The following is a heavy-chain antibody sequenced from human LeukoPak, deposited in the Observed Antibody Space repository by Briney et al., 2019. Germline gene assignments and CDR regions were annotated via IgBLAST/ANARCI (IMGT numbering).Heavy chain of an antibody. V-gene: IGHV1-18*01. CDR2: ISAYNGNT. J-gene: IGHJ6*02. CDR3: ARANYYDNSGGAPSYGMDV. D-gene: IGHD3-22*01. CDR1: GYTFTSYG. Sequence: GASVKVSCKASGYTFTSYGISWVRQAPGQGLEWMGWISAYNGNTNYAQKLQGRVTMTTDTSTSTAYMELRSLRSDDTAVYYCARANYYDNSGGAPSYGMDVWGQGTTVTVSS.